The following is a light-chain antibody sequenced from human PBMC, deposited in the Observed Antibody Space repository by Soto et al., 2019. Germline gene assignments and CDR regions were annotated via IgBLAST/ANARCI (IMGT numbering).Light chain of an antibody. V-gene: IGKV1-39*01. CDR1: QSINAY. CDR3: QQSYDTPFT. Sequence: DIQMTQSPSSLSAFVGDTVTISCRASQSINAYLNWYQQKPGKAPKLLIFAPSTLQSGVPARFSGSGSGTDFTLTISSLQPEDCATYYCQQSYDTPFTFGPGTKVDI. CDR2: APS. J-gene: IGKJ3*01.